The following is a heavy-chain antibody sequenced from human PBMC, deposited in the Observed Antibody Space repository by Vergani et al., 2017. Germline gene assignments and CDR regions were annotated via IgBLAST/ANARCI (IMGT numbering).Heavy chain of an antibody. Sequence: QVQLVQSGAEVKKPGSSVKVSCKASGGTFSSYAISWVRQAPGQGLEWMGGIIPIFGTANYAQMFQGRVTITADESTSTAYMELGSLRSEDTAVYYCARETCGGDCYIDYWGQGTLVTVSS. J-gene: IGHJ4*02. D-gene: IGHD2-21*02. CDR1: GGTFSSYA. CDR3: ARETCGGDCYIDY. V-gene: IGHV1-69*01. CDR2: IIPIFGTA.